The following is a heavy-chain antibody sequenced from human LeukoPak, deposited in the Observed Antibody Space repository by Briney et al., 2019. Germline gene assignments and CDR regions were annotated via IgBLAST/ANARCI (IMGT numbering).Heavy chain of an antibody. D-gene: IGHD1-26*01. CDR3: AITWEFDAFDI. J-gene: IGHJ3*02. V-gene: IGHV3-33*01. CDR2: IWYDGSNK. CDR1: GFTFSSYG. Sequence: GRSLRLSCAASGFTFSSYGMHWVRQAPGKGLEWVAVIWYDGSNKYYADSVKGRFTISGDNSKNTLYLQMNSLRAEDTAVYYCAITWEFDAFDIWGQGTMVTVSS.